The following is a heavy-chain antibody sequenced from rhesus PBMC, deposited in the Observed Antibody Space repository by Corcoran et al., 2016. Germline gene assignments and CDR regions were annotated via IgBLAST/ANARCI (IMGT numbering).Heavy chain of an antibody. D-gene: IGHD5-12*01. CDR1: GFSLSTSGMG. CDR3: ARSGYSYGMYYFDY. J-gene: IGHJ4*01. V-gene: IGHV2-1*01. Sequence: QVTLKESGPALVKPTQTLTLTCTFSGFSLSTSGMGVGWIRQLSRKTLEWLAHIYWDDDKRYNTSLKNRLTISKDTSKNQVVLTMTNMDPVDTATYYCARSGYSYGMYYFDYWGQGVLVTVSS. CDR2: IYWDDDK.